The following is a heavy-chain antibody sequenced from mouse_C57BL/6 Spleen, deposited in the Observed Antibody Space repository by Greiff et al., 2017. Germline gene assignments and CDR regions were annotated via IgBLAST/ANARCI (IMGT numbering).Heavy chain of an antibody. Sequence: QVQLQQPGAELVKPGASVKMSCKASGYTFTSYWITWVKQRPGQGLEWIGDIYPGSGSTNYNERFKSKATLTVDTSSSTAYMQLSSLTSEDSAVYYCARLGDYGSSWAYWGQGTLVTVSA. CDR3: ARLGDYGSSWAY. CDR2: IYPGSGST. D-gene: IGHD1-1*01. V-gene: IGHV1-55*01. CDR1: GYTFTSYW. J-gene: IGHJ3*01.